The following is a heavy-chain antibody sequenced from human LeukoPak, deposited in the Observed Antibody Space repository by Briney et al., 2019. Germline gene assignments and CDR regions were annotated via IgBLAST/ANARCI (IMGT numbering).Heavy chain of an antibody. J-gene: IGHJ4*02. D-gene: IGHD4-23*01. V-gene: IGHV3-53*01. CDR3: ASRDDYGGLFDY. CDR2: IYSGGST. CDR1: GFTFSSFA. Sequence: QTGGSLRLSCAASGFTFSSFAINWVRQAPGKGLEWVSVIYSGGSTYYADSVKGRFTISRDNSKNTLYLQMNSLRAEDTAVYYCASRDDYGGLFDYWGQGTLVTVSS.